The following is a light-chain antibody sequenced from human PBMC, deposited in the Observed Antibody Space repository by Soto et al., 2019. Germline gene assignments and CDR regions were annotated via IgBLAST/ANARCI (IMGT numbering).Light chain of an antibody. CDR3: CSYAGSYTHV. V-gene: IGLV2-11*01. J-gene: IGLJ1*01. CDR1: SSDVGTYTY. Sequence: QSALTQPRSVSGSPGQSVTISCTGTSSDVGTYTYVSWYQQHPGKAPKLIIYDVIKRPSGVPDRFSGSKSGNTASLTISGLQAEDEADYYCCSYAGSYTHVFGTGTKGTVL. CDR2: DVI.